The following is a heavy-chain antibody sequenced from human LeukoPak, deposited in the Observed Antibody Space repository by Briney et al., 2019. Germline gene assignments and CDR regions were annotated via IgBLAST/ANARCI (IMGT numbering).Heavy chain of an antibody. CDR1: GGTFSSYA. CDR3: ARSPEEGAVAGFDY. CDR2: IIPIFGTA. V-gene: IGHV1-69*01. Sequence: SVKVSCKASGGTFSSYAISWVRQAPGQGLEWMGGIIPIFGTANYAQKFQGRVTITADESTSTAYMELSSLRSEDTAVYYCARSPEEGAVAGFDYWGQGTLVTVSS. J-gene: IGHJ4*02. D-gene: IGHD6-19*01.